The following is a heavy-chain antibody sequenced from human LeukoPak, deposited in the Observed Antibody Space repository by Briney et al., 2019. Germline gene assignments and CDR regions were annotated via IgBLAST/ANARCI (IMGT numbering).Heavy chain of an antibody. V-gene: IGHV4-4*07. CDR3: AGEGHYYDDTGYYYGGEDY. D-gene: IGHD3-22*01. J-gene: IGHJ4*02. CDR1: GGSITSYY. CDR2: IYTRGST. Sequence: SETLFLTCTVSGGSITSYYWSWIRQPAGKGLEWIGRIYTRGSTKYSPSLKSRVTLSVDTSKNQFSLRLSSVTAADTAVYYCAGEGHYYDDTGYYYGGEDYWGQGTLVTVSS.